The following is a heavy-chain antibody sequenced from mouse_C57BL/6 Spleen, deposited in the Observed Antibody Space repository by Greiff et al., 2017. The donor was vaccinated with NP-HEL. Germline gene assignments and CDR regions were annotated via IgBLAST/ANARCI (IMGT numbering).Heavy chain of an antibody. J-gene: IGHJ1*03. V-gene: IGHV5-17*01. CDR2: ISSGSSTI. CDR3: AKNSKGWYFDV. D-gene: IGHD2-5*01. CDR1: GFTFSDYG. Sequence: EVKLVESGGGLVKPGGSLKLSCAASGFTFSDYGMHWVRQAPEKGLEWVAYISSGSSTIYYADTVKGRFTISRDNAKNTLFLQMTSLRSEDTAMYYCAKNSKGWYFDVWGTGTTVTVSS.